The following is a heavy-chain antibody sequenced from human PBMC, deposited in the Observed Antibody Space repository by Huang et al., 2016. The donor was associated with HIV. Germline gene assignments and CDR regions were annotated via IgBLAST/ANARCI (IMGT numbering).Heavy chain of an antibody. J-gene: IGHJ4*02. CDR1: GASISNYY. CDR2: IYTPIST. Sequence: QVQMQESGPGLVKPSETLSLTCTVSGASISNYYWSWIRQPAGKGLAWIGRIYTPISTNYNPSLKSRVSMSVDTSRNQFSLRMTSVTDADTAVYYCARVEGSSYGFWDWGQGTLVTVSS. CDR3: ARVEGSSYGFWD. D-gene: IGHD5-18*01. V-gene: IGHV4-4*07.